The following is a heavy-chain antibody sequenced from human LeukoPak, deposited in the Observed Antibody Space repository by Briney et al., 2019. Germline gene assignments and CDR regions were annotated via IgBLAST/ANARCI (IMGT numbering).Heavy chain of an antibody. J-gene: IGHJ4*02. CDR3: AKDLSGGDCPDY. D-gene: IGHD2-21*02. CDR1: GFTFSSYG. Sequence: GGSLRLSCAASGFTFSSYGMHWVRQAPGKGLEWVAVISYDGSNKYYADSVKGRFTISRDNSKNTLYLQMNSLRAEDTAVYYCAKDLSGGDCPDYWGQGTLVTVSS. CDR2: ISYDGSNK. V-gene: IGHV3-30*18.